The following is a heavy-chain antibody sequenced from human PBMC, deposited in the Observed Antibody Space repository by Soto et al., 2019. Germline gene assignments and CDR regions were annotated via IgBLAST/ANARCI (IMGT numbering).Heavy chain of an antibody. J-gene: IGHJ4*02. V-gene: IGHV3-23*01. D-gene: IGHD3-3*01. CDR1: GFTFSSYA. Sequence: GGSLRLSCAASGFTFSSYAMNWVRQAPGKGLEWVSAISGSGGSTYYADSVKGRFTISRDNSKNTLYLQMNSLRAEDTAVYYCAKPPLITIFGVVVDWGQGTLVTVSS. CDR2: ISGSGGST. CDR3: AKPPLITIFGVVVD.